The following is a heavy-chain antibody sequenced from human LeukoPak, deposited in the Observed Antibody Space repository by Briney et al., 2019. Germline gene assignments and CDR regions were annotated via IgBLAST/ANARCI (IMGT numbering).Heavy chain of an antibody. CDR2: IKQDETEI. D-gene: IGHD1-26*01. CDR1: GFTFDDYA. J-gene: IGHJ5*02. V-gene: IGHV3-7*01. Sequence: GGSLRLSCAASGFTFDDYAMHWVRQAPGKGLEWVANIKQDETEIYYADSVKGRFTISRDNAKRSLFLQMSILRVEDTALYYCARLNWDDGEVSGFDQWGQGILVTVSS. CDR3: ARLNWDDGEVSGFDQ.